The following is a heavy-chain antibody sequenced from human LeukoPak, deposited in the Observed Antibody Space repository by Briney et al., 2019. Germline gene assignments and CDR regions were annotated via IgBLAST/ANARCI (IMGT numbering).Heavy chain of an antibody. CDR1: GGSFSGYY. Sequence: SETLSLTCAVYGGSFSGYYWSWIRQPPGKGLELIGEINHSGSTNYNPSLKSRVTISIDTSKNQFSLKLSSVTAADTAVYYCARGGGYGYVWGTAPNGRYYYGMDVWGQGTTVTVSS. CDR3: ARGGGYGYVWGTAPNGRYYYGMDV. V-gene: IGHV4-34*01. J-gene: IGHJ6*02. D-gene: IGHD3-16*01. CDR2: INHSGST.